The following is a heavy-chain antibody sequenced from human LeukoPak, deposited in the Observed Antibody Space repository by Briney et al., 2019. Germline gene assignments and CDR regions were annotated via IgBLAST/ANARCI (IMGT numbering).Heavy chain of an antibody. CDR1: GGSFSGYY. CDR2: INHSGST. Sequence: SETLSLTCAVYGGSFSGYYWSWIRQPPGKGLEWIGEINHSGSTNYDPSLKSRVTISVDTSKNQFSLKLSSVTAADTAVYYCAEGRVPEFWSCYYFDYWGQGTLVTVSS. CDR3: AEGRVPEFWSCYYFDY. D-gene: IGHD3-3*01. V-gene: IGHV4-34*01. J-gene: IGHJ4*02.